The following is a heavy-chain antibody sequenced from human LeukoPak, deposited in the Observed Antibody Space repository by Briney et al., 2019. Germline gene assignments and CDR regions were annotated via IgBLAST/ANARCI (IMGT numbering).Heavy chain of an antibody. V-gene: IGHV3-23*01. CDR3: AKFRPVTSVAGTIFHY. CDR1: GFSFTNYA. CDR2: ISGGGGDT. D-gene: IGHD6-19*01. Sequence: GGSLRLSCVASGFSFTNYAMSWVRQAPGKGPEWVSAISGGGGDTFYADSVTGRFTISRDNSKNTLNLQMNTLTDADTAVYYCAKFRPVTSVAGTIFHYWGQGSPVIVSS. J-gene: IGHJ4*02.